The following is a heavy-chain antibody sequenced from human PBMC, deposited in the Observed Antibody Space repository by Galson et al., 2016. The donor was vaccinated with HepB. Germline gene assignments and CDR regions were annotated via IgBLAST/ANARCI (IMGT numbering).Heavy chain of an antibody. Sequence: ETLSLTCSVSGDSISGTSYYWNWIRQPPGKGPEWIGSGHYSGSTYYRPSPQSRVTISVDTSKNQFSLKLSSVTAADTAVYYCARRHSDYSPDSKKYHGPHYFDYWGQGTLVSVSS. V-gene: IGHV4-39*01. CDR1: GDSISGTSYY. D-gene: IGHD3-22*01. CDR2: GHYSGST. J-gene: IGHJ4*02. CDR3: ARRHSDYSPDSKKYHGPHYFDY.